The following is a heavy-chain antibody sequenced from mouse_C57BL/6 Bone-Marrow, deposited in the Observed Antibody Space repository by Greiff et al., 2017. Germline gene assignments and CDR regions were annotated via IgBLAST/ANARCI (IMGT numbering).Heavy chain of an antibody. CDR3: VTAQATAWFAY. V-gene: IGHV1-50*01. CDR1: GYTFTSYW. D-gene: IGHD3-2*02. J-gene: IGHJ3*01. CDR2: IDPSDSYT. Sequence: VQLQQPGAELVKPGASVKLSCKASGYTFTSYWMQWVKQRPGQGLEWIGEIDPSDSYTNYNQKFKGKATLTVDTSSSTAYMQLSSLTSEDSAVYDCVTAQATAWFAYWGQGTLVTVSA.